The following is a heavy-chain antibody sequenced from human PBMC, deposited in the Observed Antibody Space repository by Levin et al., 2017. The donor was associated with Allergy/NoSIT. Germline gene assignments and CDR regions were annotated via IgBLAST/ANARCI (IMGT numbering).Heavy chain of an antibody. J-gene: IGHJ5*02. D-gene: IGHD2-2*01. CDR3: ARDRGVVVPAALNWFDP. CDR1: GYTFTGYY. Sequence: ASVKVSCKASGYTFTGYYMHWVRQAPGQGLEWMGWINPNSGGTNYAQKFQGRVTMTRDTSISTAYMELSRLRSDDTAVYYCARDRGVVVPAALNWFDPWGQGTLVTVSS. CDR2: INPNSGGT. V-gene: IGHV1-2*02.